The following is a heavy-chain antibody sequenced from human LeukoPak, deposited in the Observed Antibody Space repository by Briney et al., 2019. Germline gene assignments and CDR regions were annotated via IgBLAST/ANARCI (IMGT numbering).Heavy chain of an antibody. CDR2: IRYGGNDK. Sequence: PGGSLRLSCAASGFTFSSYWMSWVRQAPGKGLEWVAFIRYGGNDKFYADSVKGRFTISRDTSKNTLCLQMNSLRTEDTAVYYCAKDLMRDRWFGESWGQGTLVTVSS. D-gene: IGHD3-10*01. CDR1: GFTFSSYW. J-gene: IGHJ5*02. V-gene: IGHV3-30*02. CDR3: AKDLMRDRWFGES.